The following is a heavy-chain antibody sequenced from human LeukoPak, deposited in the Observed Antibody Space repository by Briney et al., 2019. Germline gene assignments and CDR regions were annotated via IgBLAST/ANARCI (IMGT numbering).Heavy chain of an antibody. V-gene: IGHV3-66*01. D-gene: IGHD1/OR15-1a*01. CDR3: AGVPGSNNNEGAWFEP. CDR2: IYSAGTS. J-gene: IGHJ5*02. Sequence: PGGSLRLSCTVSGFSVSAIYLSWVRQVPGKGLQWVSGIYSAGTSFHAESLEGRFTVSRDFSKNILYLQMNSLRAEDTAVYYCAGVPGSNNNEGAWFEPWGQGTLVTVSS. CDR1: GFSVSAIY.